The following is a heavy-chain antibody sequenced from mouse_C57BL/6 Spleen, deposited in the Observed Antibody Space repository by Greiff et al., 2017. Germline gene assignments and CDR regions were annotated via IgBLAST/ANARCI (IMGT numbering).Heavy chain of an antibody. Sequence: QVQLQQPGAELVKPGASVKMSCKASGYTFTSYWITWVKQRPGQGLEWIGDIYPGSGSTNYNEKFKSKATLTVDTSSSTAYMQLSSLTSEDSAGYYCARFYDGYYYFDYWGQGTTLTVSS. J-gene: IGHJ2*01. CDR1: GYTFTSYW. D-gene: IGHD2-3*01. V-gene: IGHV1-55*01. CDR2: IYPGSGST. CDR3: ARFYDGYYYFDY.